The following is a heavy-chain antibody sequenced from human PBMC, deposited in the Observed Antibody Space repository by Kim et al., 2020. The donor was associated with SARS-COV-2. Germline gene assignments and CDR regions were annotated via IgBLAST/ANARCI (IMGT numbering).Heavy chain of an antibody. CDR1: GFTFSSYA. V-gene: IGHV3-23*01. CDR2: ISGSGGST. J-gene: IGHJ5*02. CDR3: AKAPHMVRGVSLNWFDP. D-gene: IGHD3-10*01. Sequence: GGSLRLSCAASGFTFSSYAMSWVRQAPGKGLEWVSAISGSGGSTYYADSVKGRFTISRDNSKNTLYLQMNSLRAEDTAVYYCAKAPHMVRGVSLNWFDPWGQGTLVTVSS.